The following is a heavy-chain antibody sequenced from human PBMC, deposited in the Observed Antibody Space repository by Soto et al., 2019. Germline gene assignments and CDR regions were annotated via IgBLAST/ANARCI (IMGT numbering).Heavy chain of an antibody. CDR2: ISAYNGNT. CDR3: ARPKTMVRGVIRPNWFDP. J-gene: IGHJ5*02. V-gene: IGHV1-18*01. CDR1: GYTFTSYG. D-gene: IGHD3-10*01. Sequence: QVQLVQSGAEVKKPGASVKVSCKASGYTFTSYGISWVRQAPGQGLEWMGWISAYNGNTNYAQKLQGRGTMTTDTSTSTAYMELRSLRSDDTAVYYCARPKTMVRGVIRPNWFDPWGQGTLVTVSS.